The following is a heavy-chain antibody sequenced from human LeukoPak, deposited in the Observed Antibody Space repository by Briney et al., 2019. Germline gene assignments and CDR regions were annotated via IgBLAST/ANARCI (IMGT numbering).Heavy chain of an antibody. CDR3: ARGYYYGSGSYEHYYYYYYMDV. V-gene: IGHV1-2*02. J-gene: IGHJ6*03. CDR2: INPNSGGT. Sequence: ASVKVSCKASGYTFTGYYMHWVRQAPGQGLEWMGWINPNSGGTNYAQKFQGRVTMTRDTSISTAYMELSRLRSDDTAVYYCARGYYYGSGSYEHYYYYYYMDVWGKGTTVTISS. CDR1: GYTFTGYY. D-gene: IGHD3-10*01.